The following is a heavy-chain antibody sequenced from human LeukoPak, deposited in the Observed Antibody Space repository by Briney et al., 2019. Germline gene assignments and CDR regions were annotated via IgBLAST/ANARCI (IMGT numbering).Heavy chain of an antibody. V-gene: IGHV3-49*04. Sequence: GGSLRLSCTASGFTFGDHAMSCVRQAPGKGLEWVGFIRSKAYGGTTEYAASVKGRFTISRDDSKSIAYLQMNSLKTEDTAVYYCTANYYGSGKHHYGMDVWGQGTTVTVSS. CDR3: TANYYGSGKHHYGMDV. J-gene: IGHJ6*02. CDR2: IRSKAYGGTT. D-gene: IGHD3-10*01. CDR1: GFTFGDHA.